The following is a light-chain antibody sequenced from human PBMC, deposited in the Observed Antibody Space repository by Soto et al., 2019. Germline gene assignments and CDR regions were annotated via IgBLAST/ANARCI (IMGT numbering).Light chain of an antibody. J-gene: IGLJ3*02. CDR2: EVS. Sequence: QSVLTQPASVSGSPGQSITISCTGSSSDVGAYNYVSWYRQYPGKAPQVIIYEVSDRPSGISNRFSGSKSGNTASLTISGLQAEDEAEYYCSSYASDITHVFGGGTKLTVL. V-gene: IGLV2-14*01. CDR3: SSYASDITHV. CDR1: SSDVGAYNY.